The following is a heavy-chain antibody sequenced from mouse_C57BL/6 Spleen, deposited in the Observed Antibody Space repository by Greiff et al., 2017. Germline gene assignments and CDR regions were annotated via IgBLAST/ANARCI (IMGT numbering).Heavy chain of an antibody. Sequence: QVQLQESGPGILQSSQTLSLTCSFSGFSLSTSGMGVSWIRQPSGKGLEWLAHIYWDDDKRYNPSLKSRLTISKDTSRNQVFLKITSVHTADTATYYCARRADGYPFAYWGQGTLVTVSA. V-gene: IGHV8-12*01. D-gene: IGHD2-3*01. J-gene: IGHJ3*01. CDR1: GFSLSTSGMG. CDR2: IYWDDDK. CDR3: ARRADGYPFAY.